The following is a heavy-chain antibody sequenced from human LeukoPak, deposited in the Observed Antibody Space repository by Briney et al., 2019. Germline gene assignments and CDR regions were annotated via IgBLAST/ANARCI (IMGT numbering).Heavy chain of an antibody. CDR3: AKGSGYDTDFDY. V-gene: IGHV3-21*04. Sequence: GGSLRLSCAASGFTFSSYSMNWVRQAPGKGLEWVSSISSSSSYIYYADSVKGRFTISRDNAKNSLYLQMNSLRAEDTAVYYCAKGSGYDTDFDYWGQGTLVSVSS. CDR2: ISSSSSYI. CDR1: GFTFSSYS. D-gene: IGHD5-12*01. J-gene: IGHJ4*02.